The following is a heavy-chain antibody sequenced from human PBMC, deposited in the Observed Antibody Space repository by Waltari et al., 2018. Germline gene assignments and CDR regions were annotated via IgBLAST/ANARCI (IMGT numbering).Heavy chain of an antibody. Sequence: LVKPSETLSLTCTVSGGSISSYYWSWIRQPPGKGLEWFGYIYYSGSTNYNPSLKSRVTISVDTSKNQFSLKLSSVTAADTAVYYCARARGYGDYGPFDYWGQGTLVTVSS. CDR2: IYYSGST. CDR1: GGSISSYY. CDR3: ARARGYGDYGPFDY. V-gene: IGHV4-59*01. J-gene: IGHJ4*02. D-gene: IGHD4-17*01.